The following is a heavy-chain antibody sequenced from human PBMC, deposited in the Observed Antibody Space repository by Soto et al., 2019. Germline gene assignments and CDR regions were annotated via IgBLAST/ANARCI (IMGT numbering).Heavy chain of an antibody. CDR1: GFSLSDHY. CDR2: SRDKAQGYST. D-gene: IGHD3-22*01. Sequence: GGSLRLSWAASGFSLSDHYIDWVRQAPGKGLEWVGRSRDKAQGYSTAYAASVKGRFTTARDESKNSLYLQMNSLITEDPAVYYCVRATYFSDSSCYTRCFDYWGQGTLVTVSS. J-gene: IGHJ4*02. V-gene: IGHV3-72*01. CDR3: VRATYFSDSSCYTRCFDY.